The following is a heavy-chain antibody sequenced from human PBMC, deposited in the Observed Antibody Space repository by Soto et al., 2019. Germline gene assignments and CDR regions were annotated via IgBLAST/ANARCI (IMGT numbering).Heavy chain of an antibody. V-gene: IGHV3-23*01. CDR1: GFTFSSYA. CDR3: AKEYYYDSSGYFDP. D-gene: IGHD3-22*01. CDR2: ISGSVGST. Sequence: PXESLSLYFAASGFTFSSYAMSWVRQAPGKGLEWVSAISGSVGSTYYADSVKGRFTISRDNSKNTLYLQMNSLRAEDTAVYYCAKEYYYDSSGYFDPWGQGTLVTVSS. J-gene: IGHJ5*02.